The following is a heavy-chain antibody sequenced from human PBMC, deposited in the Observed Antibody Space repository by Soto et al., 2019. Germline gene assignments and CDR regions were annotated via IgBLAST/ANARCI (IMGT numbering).Heavy chain of an antibody. J-gene: IGHJ6*02. Sequence: EVQLVEYGGGLVQPGGSLRISCAASGFTFSSYEMNWVRQAPGKGLEWVSYISSSGSTIYYADSVKGRFTISRDNAKNSLYLQMNSLRAEDSAVYYCGRADGVVIIRGMDVWGQGTTVTVSS. CDR3: GRADGVVIIRGMDV. CDR1: GFTFSSYE. V-gene: IGHV3-48*03. CDR2: ISSSGSTI. D-gene: IGHD3-3*01.